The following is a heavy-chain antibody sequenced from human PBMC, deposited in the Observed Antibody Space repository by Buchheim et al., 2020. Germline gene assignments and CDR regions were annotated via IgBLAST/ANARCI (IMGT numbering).Heavy chain of an antibody. CDR2: ISYDGSNK. CDR1: GFTFSSYA. CDR3: AREGAVDDLGVYYYYGMDV. J-gene: IGHJ6*02. Sequence: QVQLVESGGGVVQPGRSLRLSCAASGFTFSSYAMHWVRQAPGKGLEWVAVISYDGSNKYYADSVKGRFTISRDNSKNTLYLQMNSLRAEDTAVYYCAREGAVDDLGVYYYYGMDVWGQGTT. D-gene: IGHD6-19*01. V-gene: IGHV3-30-3*01.